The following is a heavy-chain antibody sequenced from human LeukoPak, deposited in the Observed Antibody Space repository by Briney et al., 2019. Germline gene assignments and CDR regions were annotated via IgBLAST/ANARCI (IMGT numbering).Heavy chain of an antibody. CDR2: ISDSGGST. D-gene: IGHD3-10*01. V-gene: IGHV3-23*01. J-gene: IGHJ4*02. CDR3: AKRGVVIRVILVGFHKEANYFDS. Sequence: GGSLRLSCAVSGITLSNYGMGWVRQAPGKGLEWLAGISDSGGSTNYADSVKGRFTISRDNPKNTLYLQMNSLRAEDTAVYFCAKRGVVIRVILVGFHKEANYFDSWGQGALVTVSS. CDR1: GITLSNYG.